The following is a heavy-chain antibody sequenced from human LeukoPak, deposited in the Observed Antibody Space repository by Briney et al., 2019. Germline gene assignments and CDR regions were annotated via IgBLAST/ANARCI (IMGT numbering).Heavy chain of an antibody. CDR3: AREGSSSWYKTGGFDY. CDR1: GFTFSSYE. Sequence: GGSLRLSCAASGFTFSSYEMNWVRQAPGKGLEWVSYFSSSGSTIYYADSVKGRFTISRDNAKNSLYLQMNSLRAEDTAVYYCAREGSSSWYKTGGFDYWGQGTLVTVSS. D-gene: IGHD6-13*01. V-gene: IGHV3-48*03. J-gene: IGHJ4*02. CDR2: FSSSGSTI.